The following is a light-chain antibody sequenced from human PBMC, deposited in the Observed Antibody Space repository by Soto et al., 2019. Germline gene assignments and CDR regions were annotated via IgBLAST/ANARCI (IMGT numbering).Light chain of an antibody. CDR2: RAS. V-gene: IGKV3-15*01. CDR3: QQYNNWPPIS. J-gene: IGKJ5*01. CDR1: QSVSNT. Sequence: EIVMTQSPGTLSVSPGERVTLSCRASQSVSNTLAWYQQKLGQAPRLLIYRASTRATGIPARFSGSGSGTEFTLTISSLQSEDFAVYYCQQYNNWPPISFGQGTRLEIK.